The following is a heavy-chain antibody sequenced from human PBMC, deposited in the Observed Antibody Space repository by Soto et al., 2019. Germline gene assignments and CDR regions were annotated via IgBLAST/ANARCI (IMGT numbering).Heavy chain of an antibody. CDR1: GGTFSSYA. CDR3: ARSGIRIFGVVPRDDAFDI. J-gene: IGHJ3*02. Sequence: SCKASGGTFSSYAISWVRQAPGQGLEWMGGIIPIFGTANYAQKFQGRVTITADESTSTAYMELSSLRSEDTAVYYCARSGIRIFGVVPRDDAFDIWGQGTMVTVSS. CDR2: IIPIFGTA. V-gene: IGHV1-69*01. D-gene: IGHD3-3*01.